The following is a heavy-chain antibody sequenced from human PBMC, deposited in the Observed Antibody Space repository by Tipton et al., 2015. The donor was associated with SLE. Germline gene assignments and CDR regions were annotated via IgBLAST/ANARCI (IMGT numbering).Heavy chain of an antibody. CDR2: IYYSGST. D-gene: IGHD3-10*01. CDR3: ARYVTMVRGVTAHDAFDI. J-gene: IGHJ3*02. Sequence: TLSLTCTVSGGSISSSSYYWGWIRQPPGKRLEWIGSIYYSGSTYYNPSLKSRVPISVDTSKNQFSLKLSSVTAADTAVYYCARYVTMVRGVTAHDAFDIWGQGTMVTVSS. CDR1: GGSISSSSYY. V-gene: IGHV4-39*07.